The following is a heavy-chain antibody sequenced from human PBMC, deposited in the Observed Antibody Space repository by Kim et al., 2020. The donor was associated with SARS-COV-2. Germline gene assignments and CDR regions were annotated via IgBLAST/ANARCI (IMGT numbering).Heavy chain of an antibody. CDR1: GFNFYNYA. CDR3: AKDPASKFQLLYLYYAMDV. CDR2: ISASGATT. D-gene: IGHD2-2*02. V-gene: IGHV3-23*01. Sequence: GGSLRLSCAASGFNFYNYAMTWVRQAPGKGLEWVSAISASGATTYYADSVKGRITISRDNSRNMLYLQLSSLRAEDTAVYYCAKDPASKFQLLYLYYAMDVWGQGTTVTVSS. J-gene: IGHJ6*02.